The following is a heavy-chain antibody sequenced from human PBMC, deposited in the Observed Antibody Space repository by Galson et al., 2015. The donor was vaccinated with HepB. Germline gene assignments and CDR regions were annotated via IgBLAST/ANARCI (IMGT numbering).Heavy chain of an antibody. J-gene: IGHJ6*02. Sequence: SLRLSCAASEFILSMYWMNWVRQAPGKGLEWVANIKEDGSEKNYVDSVKDRFTISRDNAKNSLSLQMNSLRAEDTAIYYCARVKRGEWYSFYYYGMYVWGQGTTVTVSS. V-gene: IGHV3-7*05. CDR1: EFILSMYW. D-gene: IGHD3-10*01. CDR2: IKEDGSEK. CDR3: ARVKRGEWYSFYYYGMYV.